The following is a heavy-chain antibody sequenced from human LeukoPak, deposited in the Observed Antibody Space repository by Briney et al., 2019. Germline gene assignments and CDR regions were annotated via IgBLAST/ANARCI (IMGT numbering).Heavy chain of an antibody. J-gene: IGHJ5*02. V-gene: IGHV1-2*02. D-gene: IGHD4-17*01. CDR3: AREDGHSPDP. Sequence: ASVKVSCKASGYTFTGYYIHRVRQAPGQGLEWMGWINPNSGGTTYAQNFQGRVTMTRDTSISTAYMELSRLTSDDTAVYYCAREDGHSPDPWGQGTLVTVSS. CDR2: INPNSGGT. CDR1: GYTFTGYY.